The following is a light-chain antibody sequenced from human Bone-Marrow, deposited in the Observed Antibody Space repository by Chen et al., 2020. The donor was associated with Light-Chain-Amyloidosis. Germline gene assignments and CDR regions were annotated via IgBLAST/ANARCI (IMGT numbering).Light chain of an antibody. CDR3: QQRGNWPWT. CDR2: DAS. CDR1: QSVNSY. J-gene: IGKJ1*01. V-gene: IGKV3-11*01. Sequence: EIVFTQSPATLSLSPGESATLSCRASQSVNSYLAWYQQKPGQPPRLLIYDASNRATDIPARFSGRGSGTDFTLTISGLEPDDFAVYYCQQRGNWPWTFGQGTKVEIK.